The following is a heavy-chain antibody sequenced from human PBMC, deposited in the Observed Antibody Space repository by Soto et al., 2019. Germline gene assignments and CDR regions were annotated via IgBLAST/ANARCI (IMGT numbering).Heavy chain of an antibody. CDR1: GFTFSSYG. D-gene: IGHD3-16*01. V-gene: IGHV3-33*01. Sequence: AGGSLRLSCAASGFTFSSYGMHWVRQAPGKGLEWVAVIWYDGSNKYYADSVKGRFTISRDNSKNTLYLQMNSLRAEDTAVYYCARDAQGGWFDPWGQGTLVTVSS. CDR3: ARDAQGGWFDP. CDR2: IWYDGSNK. J-gene: IGHJ5*02.